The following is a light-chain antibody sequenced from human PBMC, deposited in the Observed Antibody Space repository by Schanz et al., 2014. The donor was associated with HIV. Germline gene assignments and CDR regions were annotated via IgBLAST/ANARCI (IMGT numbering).Light chain of an antibody. J-gene: IGKJ1*01. CDR1: QHITNY. V-gene: IGKV3-20*01. CDR2: GAS. Sequence: EIVLTQSPGTLSLSPGETATLSCRASQHITNYLAWYHQKPGQAPRLLIYGASNRATGIPDRFSGSGSGTDFTLTISRLEPEDFAVYFCQQYSTSPKTFGQGTKVEIK. CDR3: QQYSTSPKT.